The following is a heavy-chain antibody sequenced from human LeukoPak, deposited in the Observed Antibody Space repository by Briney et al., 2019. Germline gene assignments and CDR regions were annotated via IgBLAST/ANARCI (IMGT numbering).Heavy chain of an antibody. Sequence: PGGSLRLSCAASGFTFSDYYMTWIRQAPGKGRGWVSHVTSTGATIYYADSVKGRFTIARDNAKNSLSLQMNSLRAEDTAVYFCARVLSSGYSPFDYWGQGILVTVSS. V-gene: IGHV3-11*01. CDR2: VTSTGATI. CDR3: ARVLSSGYSPFDY. CDR1: GFTFSDYY. D-gene: IGHD3-22*01. J-gene: IGHJ4*02.